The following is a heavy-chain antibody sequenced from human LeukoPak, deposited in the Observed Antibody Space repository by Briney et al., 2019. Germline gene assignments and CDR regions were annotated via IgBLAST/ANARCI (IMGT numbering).Heavy chain of an antibody. V-gene: IGHV1-2*02. CDR1: GYTFTGYY. CDR2: INPNSSGT. CDR3: ARSLYSYGPASDY. J-gene: IGHJ4*02. Sequence: GASVKVSCKASGYTFTGYYMHWVRQAPGQGLEWMGWINPNSSGTNYAQKFQGRVTMTRDTSISTAYMELSRLRSDDTAVYYCARSLYSYGPASDYWGQGTLVTVSS. D-gene: IGHD5-18*01.